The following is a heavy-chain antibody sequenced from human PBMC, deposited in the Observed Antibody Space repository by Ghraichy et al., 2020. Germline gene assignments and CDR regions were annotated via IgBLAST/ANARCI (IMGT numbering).Heavy chain of an antibody. CDR1: GYTFTGYY. V-gene: IGHV1-2*02. Sequence: ASVKVSCKASGYTFTGYYMHWVRQAPGQGLEWMGWINPNSGGTNYAQKFQGRVTMTRDTSISTAYMELSRLRSDDTAVYYCARAEDSFPGYSSGWYYSRSNYFDYWGQGTLVTVSS. CDR3: ARAEDSFPGYSSGWYYSRSNYFDY. J-gene: IGHJ4*02. CDR2: INPNSGGT. D-gene: IGHD6-19*01.